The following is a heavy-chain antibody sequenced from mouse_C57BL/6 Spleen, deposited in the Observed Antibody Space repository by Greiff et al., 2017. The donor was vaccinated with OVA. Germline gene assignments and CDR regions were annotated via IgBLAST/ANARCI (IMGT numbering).Heavy chain of an antibody. D-gene: IGHD1-1*01. V-gene: IGHV1-64*01. CDR3: ARGDQITTVVGRVDY. Sequence: VQLQQPGAELVKPGASVKLSCKASGYTFTSYWMHWVKQRPGQGLEWIGMIHPNSGSTNYNEKFKSKATLTVDKSSSTAYMQLSSLTSEDSAVYYCARGDQITTVVGRVDYWGQGTTLTVSS. CDR2: IHPNSGST. J-gene: IGHJ2*01. CDR1: GYTFTSYW.